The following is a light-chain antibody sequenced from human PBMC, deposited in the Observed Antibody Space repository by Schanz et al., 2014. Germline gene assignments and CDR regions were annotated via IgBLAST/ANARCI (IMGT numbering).Light chain of an antibody. J-gene: IGLJ3*02. V-gene: IGLV2-14*01. CDR3: TSYTSSSTLV. Sequence: QSALTQPASVSGSPGQSITISCTGTSSDVGGYNYVSWYQQHPGKAPKLMIYDVSNRPSGVSNRFSGSKSGNKDSLTISGLKAEDEADYYCTSYTSSSTLVFGGGTKLTV. CDR1: SSDVGGYNY. CDR2: DVS.